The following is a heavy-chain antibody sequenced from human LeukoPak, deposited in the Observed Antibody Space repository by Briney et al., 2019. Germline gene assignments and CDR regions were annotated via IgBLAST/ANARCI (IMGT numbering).Heavy chain of an antibody. CDR3: AKDRSGRSSYYYYMDV. Sequence: GGSLRLSCAASGFTFDDYAMHWVRQAPGKGLEWVSGISWNSDSIGYADSVKGRFTISRDNAKNSLYLQMNSLRAEDTALYYCAKDRSGRSSYYYYMDVWGKGTTVTVSS. J-gene: IGHJ6*03. CDR1: GFTFDDYA. CDR2: ISWNSDSI. D-gene: IGHD6-25*01. V-gene: IGHV3-9*01.